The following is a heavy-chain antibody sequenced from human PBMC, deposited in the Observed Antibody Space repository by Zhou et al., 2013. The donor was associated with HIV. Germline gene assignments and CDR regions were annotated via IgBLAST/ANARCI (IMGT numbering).Heavy chain of an antibody. J-gene: IGHJ5*02. CDR2: IDHSGST. CDR1: GSFSGYY. V-gene: IGHV4-34*01. Sequence: QVQLQQWGAGLLKPSETLSLTCAVYGSFSGYYWSWIRQPPGKGLEWIGEIDHSGSTNYNPSLKSRVTISVDTSKKQFSLKMNSVTAADTAVYYCARGGFSFRAEFDPWGQG. CDR3: ARGGFSFRAEFDP. D-gene: IGHD2-2*01.